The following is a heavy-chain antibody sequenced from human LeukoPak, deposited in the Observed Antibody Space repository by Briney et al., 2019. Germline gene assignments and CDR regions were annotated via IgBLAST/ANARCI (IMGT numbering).Heavy chain of an antibody. J-gene: IGHJ4*02. V-gene: IGHV4-31*03. Sequence: SETLSLTCTVSGGSISSGGYYWSWVRQHPEKGLEWIGYIYYSGTAYYNPSLKSRVTMSVDTSKNQFSLKLDSVTAADTAVYYCARHSVGSSGWYRDWGQGTLVTVSS. D-gene: IGHD6-19*01. CDR1: GGSISSGGYY. CDR2: IYYSGTA. CDR3: ARHSVGSSGWYRD.